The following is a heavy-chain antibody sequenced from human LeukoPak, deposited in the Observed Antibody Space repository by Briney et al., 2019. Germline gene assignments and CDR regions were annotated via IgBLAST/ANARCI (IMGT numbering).Heavy chain of an antibody. CDR1: GYTFTSYY. Sequence: GASVKVSCKASGYTFTSYYMHWVRQAPGQGLEWMGIINPSGGSTSYAQKFQGRVTMTRDMSTSTVYMELSSLRSEDTAVYYCAREKGYYDSSGYHTRGGAFDIWGQGTMVTVSS. V-gene: IGHV1-46*01. CDR3: AREKGYYDSSGYHTRGGAFDI. J-gene: IGHJ3*02. D-gene: IGHD3-22*01. CDR2: INPSGGST.